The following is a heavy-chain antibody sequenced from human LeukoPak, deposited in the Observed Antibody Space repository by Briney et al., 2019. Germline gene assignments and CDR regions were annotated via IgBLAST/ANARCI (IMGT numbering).Heavy chain of an antibody. CDR1: GFTFSSYR. CDR3: ARVGCSGGSCYYFDY. CDR2: INSDGSST. J-gene: IGHJ4*02. Sequence: PGGSLRLSCAASGFTFSSYRMHWVCQAPGKGLVWDSRINSDGSSTSYADSVKGRFTISRDNAKNTLYLQMNSLRAEDTAVYYCARVGCSGGSCYYFDYWGQGTLVTVSS. D-gene: IGHD2-15*01. V-gene: IGHV3-74*01.